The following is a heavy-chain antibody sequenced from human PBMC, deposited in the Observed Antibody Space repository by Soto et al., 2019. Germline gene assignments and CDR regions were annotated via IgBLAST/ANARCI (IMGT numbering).Heavy chain of an antibody. Sequence: QVQLVESGGGVVQPGRSLRLSCAASGFTFSGYGMHWVRQAPGKGLDWVAAISNDASTKHYADSVKGRFTISRDTSKNTLNLQMNSLSAEDTAVYYCAKDRVSEHSSGWPQGHWGQGTLFTVSS. V-gene: IGHV3-30*18. D-gene: IGHD6-19*01. J-gene: IGHJ4*02. CDR3: AKDRVSEHSSGWPQGH. CDR2: ISNDASTK. CDR1: GFTFSGYG.